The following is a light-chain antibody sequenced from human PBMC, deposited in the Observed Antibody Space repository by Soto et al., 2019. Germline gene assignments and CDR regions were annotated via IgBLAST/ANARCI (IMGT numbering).Light chain of an antibody. CDR3: CSYAGSSTPYV. Sequence: QSALTQPASVSGSPGQSITISCTGTSSEVGSYNLVSWYQQHPGKAPKFMIYEDDKRPSGVSNRFSGSKSGSTASLTISGLQAEDEADYYCCSYAGSSTPYVFGSGTKVTVL. CDR1: SSEVGSYNL. V-gene: IGLV2-23*01. CDR2: EDD. J-gene: IGLJ1*01.